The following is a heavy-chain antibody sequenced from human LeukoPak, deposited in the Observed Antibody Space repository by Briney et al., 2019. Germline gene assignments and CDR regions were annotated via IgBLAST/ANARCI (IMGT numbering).Heavy chain of an antibody. Sequence: GASVKVSCKASGYTFTSYYMHWVRQAPGQGLEWMGWISAYNGNTNYAQKLQGRVTMTTDTSTSTAYMELRSLRSDDTAVYYCARSKRGDSSGWHFDYWGQGTLVTVSS. CDR1: GYTFTSYY. V-gene: IGHV1-18*04. D-gene: IGHD6-19*01. CDR2: ISAYNGNT. CDR3: ARSKRGDSSGWHFDY. J-gene: IGHJ4*02.